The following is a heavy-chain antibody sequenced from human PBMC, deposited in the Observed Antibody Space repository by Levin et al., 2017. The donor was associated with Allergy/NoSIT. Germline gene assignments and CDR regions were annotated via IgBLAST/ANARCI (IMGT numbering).Heavy chain of an antibody. V-gene: IGHV3-21*01. CDR2: INSTSSSI. J-gene: IGHJ4*02. Sequence: LSLTCATSGFTFSSYGMTWVRQAPGKGLEWVSSINSTSSSIYYAVSVKGRFTISRDNAKNSLSLQMNSLRAEDTAVYYCARDAKWELHDYWGQGTLVTVSS. D-gene: IGHD1-26*01. CDR3: ARDAKWELHDY. CDR1: GFTFSSYG.